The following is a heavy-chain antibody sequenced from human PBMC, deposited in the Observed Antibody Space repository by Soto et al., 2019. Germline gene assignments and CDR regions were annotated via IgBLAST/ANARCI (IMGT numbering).Heavy chain of an antibody. CDR3: ARGGGVGVAGSAAFDM. D-gene: IGHD3-3*01. Sequence: QLHLVQSGAVVKKPGASVTVSCSASGYPVTAYYMHWVRQAPGRGLELMGGINPATGAAKYTQTFPGRVTMTRDTSTSTVFMELSGLKSWDTAGFYCARGGGVGVAGSAAFDMWGQGTLVTVSS. V-gene: IGHV1-2*02. CDR1: GYPVTAYY. J-gene: IGHJ3*02. CDR2: INPATGAA.